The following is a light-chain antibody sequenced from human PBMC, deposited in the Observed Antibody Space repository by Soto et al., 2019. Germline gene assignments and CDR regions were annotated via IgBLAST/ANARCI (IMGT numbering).Light chain of an antibody. J-gene: IGKJ2*01. CDR3: QQYDSDSST. Sequence: DIQMTQSPSTLSASVGDRVTITCRVSQSINNWLAWYQQKPGKAPKLLIYEASSLLSGVPSRFSGSGSGTEFTLTISSLQPDDFADYYCQQYDSDSSTFGQGTKLDI. CDR1: QSINNW. V-gene: IGKV1-5*03. CDR2: EAS.